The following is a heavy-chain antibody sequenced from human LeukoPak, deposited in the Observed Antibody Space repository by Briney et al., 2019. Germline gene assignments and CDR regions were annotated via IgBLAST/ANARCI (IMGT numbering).Heavy chain of an antibody. J-gene: IGHJ2*01. V-gene: IGHV3-23*01. CDR1: GFTFSSYA. Sequence: PGGSLRLSCAPSGFTFSSYAMSWVRQAPGKGLEWVSAISGSGGSTYYADSVKGRFTISRDNSKNTLYLQMNSLRAEDTAVYYCAKLVTVTTDLRYFDLWGRGTLVTVSS. CDR2: ISGSGGST. CDR3: AKLVTVTTDLRYFDL. D-gene: IGHD4-17*01.